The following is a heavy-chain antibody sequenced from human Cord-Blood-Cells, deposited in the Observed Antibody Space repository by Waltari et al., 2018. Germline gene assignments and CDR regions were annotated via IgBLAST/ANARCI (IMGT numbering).Heavy chain of an antibody. V-gene: IGHV3-23*01. CDR2: ICGSGGST. D-gene: IGHD7-27*01. CDR3: AKSADTGDVDYVDY. CDR1: GFTVSSYA. J-gene: IGHJ4*02. Sequence: VQLLEPGGGLVQPGGSLRPSCAAAGFTVSSYAISWVRQAPGKGLEWVSAICGSGGSTYYADSVKGRFTISRDNSNNTLYLQMNSLRAEDTAVYYCAKSADTGDVDYVDYWGQETLVTVSS.